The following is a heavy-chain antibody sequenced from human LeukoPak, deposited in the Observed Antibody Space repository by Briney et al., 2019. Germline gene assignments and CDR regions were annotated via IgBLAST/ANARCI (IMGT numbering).Heavy chain of an antibody. CDR1: GFTFSTSW. V-gene: IGHV3-74*01. Sequence: GGSLRLSCATSGFTFSTSWMHWVRQAPGKGLVWVSRINTDGNTRDYADSVKGRFTISRDNAKNTLYLQMNSLRADDTAMYYCVRDMGYYDKVWGRGTLVTVSS. CDR3: VRDMGYYDKV. J-gene: IGHJ4*02. D-gene: IGHD3-22*01. CDR2: INTDGNTR.